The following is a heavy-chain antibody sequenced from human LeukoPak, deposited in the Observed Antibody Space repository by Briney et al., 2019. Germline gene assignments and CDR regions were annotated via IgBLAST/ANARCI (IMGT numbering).Heavy chain of an antibody. Sequence: PGESLRLSCAASGFTFSDYYMSWIRQAPGKGLEWVSYISSRSSHTNYADSVKGRFTISRDNAKNSLYLQMNSLRAEDTAVYYCARFSSGWCYFDYWGQGTLVTVSS. CDR3: ARFSSGWCYFDY. CDR2: ISSRSSHT. J-gene: IGHJ4*02. V-gene: IGHV3-11*03. CDR1: GFTFSDYY. D-gene: IGHD6-19*01.